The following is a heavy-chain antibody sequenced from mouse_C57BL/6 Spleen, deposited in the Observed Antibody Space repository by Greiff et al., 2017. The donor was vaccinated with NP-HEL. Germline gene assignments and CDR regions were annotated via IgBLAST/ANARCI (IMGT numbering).Heavy chain of an antibody. V-gene: IGHV1-62-2*01. CDR2: FYPGSGSI. D-gene: IGHD1-1*01. CDR3: ARHAFYYGSNPCYFDF. J-gene: IGHJ2*01. Sequence: QVQLKESGAELVKPGASVKLSCKASGYTFTEYTIHWVKQRSGQGLEWIGWFYPGSGSIKYNEKFKDKARLTADKSSSTVYMELSILTSDDSAVYFCARHAFYYGSNPCYFDFWGQGTTPTVSS. CDR1: GYTFTEYT.